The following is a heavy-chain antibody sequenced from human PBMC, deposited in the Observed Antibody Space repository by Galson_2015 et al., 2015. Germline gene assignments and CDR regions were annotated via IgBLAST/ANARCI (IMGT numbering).Heavy chain of an antibody. J-gene: IGHJ4*02. CDR3: TTLSYSYGQGTPC. CDR2: IKSKTDGGTT. V-gene: IGHV3-15*01. D-gene: IGHD5-18*01. Sequence: SLRLSCAASGFTFSSYAMHWVRQAPGKGLEWVGRIKSKTDGGTTDYAAPVKGRFTISRDDSKNTLYLQMNSLKTEGTAVYYCTTLSYSYGQGTPCWGQGTLVTVSS. CDR1: GFTFSSYA.